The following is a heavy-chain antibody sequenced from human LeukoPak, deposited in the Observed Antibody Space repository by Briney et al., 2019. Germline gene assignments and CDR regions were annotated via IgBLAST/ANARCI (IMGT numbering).Heavy chain of an antibody. Sequence: PGGSLRLSCAASGFTFSSYGMHWVRQAPGKGLEWVAFIRYDGSNKYYADSVKGRFTISRDNSKNTLYLRMNSLRAEDTAVYYCAKDREGYYDFWSGYLGAFDIWGQGTMVTVSS. CDR1: GFTFSSYG. J-gene: IGHJ3*02. CDR3: AKDREGYYDFWSGYLGAFDI. D-gene: IGHD3-3*01. CDR2: IRYDGSNK. V-gene: IGHV3-30*02.